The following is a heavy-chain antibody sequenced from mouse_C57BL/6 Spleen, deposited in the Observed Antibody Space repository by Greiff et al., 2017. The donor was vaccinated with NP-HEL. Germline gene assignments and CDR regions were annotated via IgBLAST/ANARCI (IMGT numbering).Heavy chain of an antibody. CDR1: GYTFTDYY. Sequence: VQLQQSGPELVKPGASVKISCKASGYTFTDYYMNWVKQSHGKSLEWIGDINPNNGGTSYNQKFKGKATLTVDKSSSTAYMELRSLTSEDSAVYYGAGGLWLRKRYAMDYWGQGTSVTVSS. D-gene: IGHD2-2*01. CDR3: AGGLWLRKRYAMDY. CDR2: INPNNGGT. J-gene: IGHJ4*01. V-gene: IGHV1-26*01.